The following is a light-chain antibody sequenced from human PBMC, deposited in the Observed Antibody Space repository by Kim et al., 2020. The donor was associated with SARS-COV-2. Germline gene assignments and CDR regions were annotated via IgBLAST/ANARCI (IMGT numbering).Light chain of an antibody. CDR2: DVS. J-gene: IGLJ2*01. CDR1: SSDVGGYNY. V-gene: IGLV2-14*03. CDR3: SSYVSSNTLV. Sequence: SALTQPASVSGSPGQSITISCTGTSSDVGGYNYVSWYQQNPGNVPKLMIFDVSNRPSGVSDRFSGSKSGNTASLTISGLQAEDEADYYCSSYVSSNTLVFGGGTQLTVL.